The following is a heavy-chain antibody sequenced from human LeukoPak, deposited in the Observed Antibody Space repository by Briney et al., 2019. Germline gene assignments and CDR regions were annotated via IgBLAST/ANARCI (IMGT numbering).Heavy chain of an antibody. V-gene: IGHV3-74*01. CDR3: ARWGRSGWYPMDV. CDR1: GFTFSTYW. Sequence: GGSLRLSCAAPGFTFSTYWMHWVRQAPGKGLVCVSCINSDGSSPSYADSVKGRFSISRDNVKNTVYPQMNSLRAEDTAVYYCARWGRSGWYPMDVWGQGTRATVSS. CDR2: INSDGSSP. J-gene: IGHJ6*02. D-gene: IGHD6-19*01.